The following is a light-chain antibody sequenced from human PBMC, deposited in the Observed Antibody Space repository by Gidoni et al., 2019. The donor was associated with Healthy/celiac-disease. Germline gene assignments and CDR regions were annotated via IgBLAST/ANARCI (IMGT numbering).Light chain of an antibody. CDR3: QRRSNWPS. V-gene: IGKV3-11*01. Sequence: EIELTQSPATLSWSLGERATLTCRASQSVSSYLAWYQQKPVQAPRLLIYVASNRATGIPAWFSGSGSGTDFTLTISSLEPEYFAVYYCQRRSNWPSFGGGTKVEIK. CDR1: QSVSSY. J-gene: IGKJ4*01. CDR2: VAS.